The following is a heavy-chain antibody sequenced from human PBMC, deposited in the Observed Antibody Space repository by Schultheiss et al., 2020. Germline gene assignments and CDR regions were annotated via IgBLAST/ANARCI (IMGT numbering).Heavy chain of an antibody. V-gene: IGHV5-51*01. CDR2: IYPGDSDT. CDR1: GYIFTYYW. D-gene: IGHD4/OR15-4a*01. J-gene: IGHJ6*02. Sequence: GGSLRLSCKGSGYIFTYYWLGWVRQMPGKGLEWMAIIYPGDSDTKYNPSFQGQVTTSVDKSISTAYLQWSSLKASDTAMYYCARLPNGVLNGMDVWGQGTTVTVSS. CDR3: ARLPNGVLNGMDV.